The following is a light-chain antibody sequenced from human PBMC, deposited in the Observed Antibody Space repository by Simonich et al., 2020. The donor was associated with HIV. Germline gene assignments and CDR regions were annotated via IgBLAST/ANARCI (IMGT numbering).Light chain of an antibody. V-gene: IGKV2-30*02. CDR1: HSLVHSDGDTY. J-gene: IGKJ3*01. CDR2: KVS. CDR3: MQGTLPFT. Sequence: DMVITKSLLSLSVTPGQPASKSCRSSHSLVHSDGDTYLHWVHQRPGQSPRRLIYKVSNRDSGVPDRFSGSGSGTDFTLKISRVEAEDVGVYYCMQGTLPFTFGPGTKVDIK.